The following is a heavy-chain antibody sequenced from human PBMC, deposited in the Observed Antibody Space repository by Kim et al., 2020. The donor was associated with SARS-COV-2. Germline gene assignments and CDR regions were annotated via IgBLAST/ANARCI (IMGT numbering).Heavy chain of an antibody. Sequence: AQKLPGRVTMTADTSTSAAYMELWSLGSDDTAVYYCAREIQDYFYGMDVWGQGTTVTVSS. V-gene: IGHV1-18*01. J-gene: IGHJ6*02. CDR3: AREIQDYFYGMDV. D-gene: IGHD5-18*01.